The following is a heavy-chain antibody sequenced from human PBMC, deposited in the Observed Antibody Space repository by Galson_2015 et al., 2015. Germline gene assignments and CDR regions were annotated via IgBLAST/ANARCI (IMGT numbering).Heavy chain of an antibody. J-gene: IGHJ4*02. CDR3: AKSGYSDYDLDY. D-gene: IGHD5-12*01. CDR2: ISYNGNNK. Sequence: SLRLSCAASGFTFSSYGMHWVRQAPGKGLEWVAVISYNGNNKYSADSVKGRFTISRDNSQNTLYLQMNSLRLEDTAVYYCAKSGYSDYDLDYWGQGTLVTVSS. V-gene: IGHV3-30*18. CDR1: GFTFSSYG.